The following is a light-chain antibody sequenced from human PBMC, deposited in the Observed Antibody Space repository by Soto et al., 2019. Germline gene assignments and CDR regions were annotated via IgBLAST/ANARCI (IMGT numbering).Light chain of an antibody. CDR2: EVS. J-gene: IGLJ2*01. CDR3: SSYTSSSTLV. V-gene: IGLV2-18*02. CDR1: SSDVGSYNR. Sequence: QSALTQPPSVPGSPGQSVTICCTGTSSDVGSYNRVSWYQQPPGTAPKLMIYEVSNRPSGVPDRFSGSKSGNTASLTISGLQAEDEADYYCSSYTSSSTLVFGAGTKLTVL.